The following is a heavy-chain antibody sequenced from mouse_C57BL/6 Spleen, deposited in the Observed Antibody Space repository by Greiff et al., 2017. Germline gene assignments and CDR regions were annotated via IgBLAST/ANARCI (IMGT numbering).Heavy chain of an antibody. D-gene: IGHD4-1*01. Sequence: VRLRESGAELAKPGASVKLSCKASGYTFTSYWMHWVKQRPGQGLEWIGYINPSSGYTKYNQKFKDKATLTADKSSSTAYMQLSSLTYEDSAVYYCARSELGEGYFDVWGTGTTVNVSS. CDR2: INPSSGYT. CDR3: ARSELGEGYFDV. CDR1: GYTFTSYW. V-gene: IGHV1-7*01. J-gene: IGHJ1*03.